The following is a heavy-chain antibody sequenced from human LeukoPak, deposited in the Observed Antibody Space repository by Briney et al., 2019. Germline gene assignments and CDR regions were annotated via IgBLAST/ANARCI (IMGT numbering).Heavy chain of an antibody. CDR2: INPSGGST. V-gene: IGHV1-46*01. CDR1: GYTFTSYY. CDR3: ARADYDILTGYYPFSY. D-gene: IGHD3-9*01. Sequence: GASVKVSCKASGYTFTSYYMHWVRQAPGQGLEWMGIINPSGGSTSYAQKFQGRVTMTRDTSTSTVYMELSSLRSVDTAVYYCARADYDILTGYYPFSYWGQGTLVTVSS. J-gene: IGHJ4*02.